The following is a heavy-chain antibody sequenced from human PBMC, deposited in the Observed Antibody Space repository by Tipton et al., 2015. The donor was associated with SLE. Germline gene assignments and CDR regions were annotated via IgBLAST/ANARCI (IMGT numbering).Heavy chain of an antibody. V-gene: IGHV3-23*03. CDR3: AKALSQSNYYYYMDV. J-gene: IGHJ6*03. Sequence: SLRLSCAASGFSFRSYAMSWVRRTPNKGLEWVSVIYGGYCATFYAESGKGRFAISRDDSKNTVYLQMNSLRGEDSAVYYCAKALSQSNYYYYMDVWGKGTTVTVSS. D-gene: IGHD2/OR15-2a*01. CDR1: GFSFRSYA. CDR2: IYGGYCAT.